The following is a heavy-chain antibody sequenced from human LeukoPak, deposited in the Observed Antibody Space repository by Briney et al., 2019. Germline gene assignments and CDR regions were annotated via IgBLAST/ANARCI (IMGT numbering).Heavy chain of an antibody. Sequence: PGGSLRLSCAASGFTFSSYEMNWVRQAPGKGLEWVSYISSSGDTIYYADSVKGRFTISRDNAKNSLYLQMNSLRAEDTAVYYCAKSPLAMVRGVIITDAFDIWGQGTMVTVPS. J-gene: IGHJ3*02. CDR1: GFTFSSYE. V-gene: IGHV3-48*03. CDR2: ISSSGDTI. D-gene: IGHD3-10*01. CDR3: AKSPLAMVRGVIITDAFDI.